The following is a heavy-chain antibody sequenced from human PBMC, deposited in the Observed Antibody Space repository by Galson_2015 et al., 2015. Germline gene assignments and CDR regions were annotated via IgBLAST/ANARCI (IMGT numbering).Heavy chain of an antibody. D-gene: IGHD5-12*01. V-gene: IGHV3-48*03. J-gene: IGHJ4*02. CDR1: GFTFTSYE. Sequence: SLRLSCAASGFTFTSYEMNWVRQAPGKGLEWVSYISSTGITTYYAGSVKGRFTISRDNAKYSLYLQMNSLGAEDTAVYYCAREVGYHLDYWGQGTLVTVSS. CDR3: AREVGYHLDY. CDR2: ISSTGITT.